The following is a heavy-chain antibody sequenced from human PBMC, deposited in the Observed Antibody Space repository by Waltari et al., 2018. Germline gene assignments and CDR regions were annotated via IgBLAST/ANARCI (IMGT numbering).Heavy chain of an antibody. Sequence: QVQLVQSGAEVKKPGSSVKVSCKASGGTFSSYAISWVRQTPGQGLEWMGGIIPIFGTANYAQKFQGRVTITADESTSTAYMELSSLRSEDTAVYYCARGLRVVVPAAPTYDAFDIWGQGTMVTVSS. J-gene: IGHJ3*02. V-gene: IGHV1-69*01. D-gene: IGHD2-2*01. CDR1: GGTFSSYA. CDR2: IIPIFGTA. CDR3: ARGLRVVVPAAPTYDAFDI.